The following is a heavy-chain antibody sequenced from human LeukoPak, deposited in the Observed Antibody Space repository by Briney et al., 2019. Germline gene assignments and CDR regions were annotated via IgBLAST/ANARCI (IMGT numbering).Heavy chain of an antibody. Sequence: QPGGSLRLSCAASGFTFSSYGMHWVRQAPGKGLEWVAVIWYDGSNKYYADSVKGRFTISRDNSKNTLYLQMNSLRAEDTAVYYCARDSNLYYGSGSLMTTEAYGMDVWGQGTTVTVSS. J-gene: IGHJ6*02. CDR2: IWYDGSNK. CDR3: ARDSNLYYGSGSLMTTEAYGMDV. V-gene: IGHV3-33*01. D-gene: IGHD3-10*01. CDR1: GFTFSSYG.